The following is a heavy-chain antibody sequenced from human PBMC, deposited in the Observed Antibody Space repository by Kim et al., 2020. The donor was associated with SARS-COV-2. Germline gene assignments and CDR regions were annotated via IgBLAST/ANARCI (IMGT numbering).Heavy chain of an antibody. J-gene: IGHJ5*02. Sequence: RNFQGTVTITRDKAATTAYMELSSLTSKDTAVYYCAREGSGSYNWLDPWGQGTLVTVSS. V-gene: IGHV1-3*01. D-gene: IGHD3-10*01. CDR3: AREGSGSYNWLDP.